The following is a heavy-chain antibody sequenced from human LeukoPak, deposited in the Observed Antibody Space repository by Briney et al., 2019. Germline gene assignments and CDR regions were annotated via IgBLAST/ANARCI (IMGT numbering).Heavy chain of an antibody. CDR3: ARDLSSGWYHY. CDR1: GGTFSSYA. J-gene: IGHJ4*02. CDR2: IIPIFGTA. D-gene: IGHD6-19*01. Sequence: ASVKVPCKASGGTFSSYAISWVRQAPGQGLEWMGGIIPIFGTANYAQKFQGRVTITTDESTSTAYMELSSLGSEDTAVYYCARDLSSGWYHYWGQGTLVTVSS. V-gene: IGHV1-69*05.